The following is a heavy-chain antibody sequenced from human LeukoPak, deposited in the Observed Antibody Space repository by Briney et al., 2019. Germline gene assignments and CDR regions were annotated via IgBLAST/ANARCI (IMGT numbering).Heavy chain of an antibody. V-gene: IGHV3-53*01. D-gene: IGHD3-10*01. CDR1: GFTVSSNY. CDR3: ARVSGSGSYYFYYYFDY. CDR2: IYSGGST. Sequence: GGSLRLSCAASGFTVSSNYMSWVRQAPGKGLEWVSVIYSGGSTYYADSVKGRSTISRDNSKNTLYLQMNSLRAEDTAVYYCARVSGSGSYYFYYYFDYWGQGTLVTVSS. J-gene: IGHJ4*02.